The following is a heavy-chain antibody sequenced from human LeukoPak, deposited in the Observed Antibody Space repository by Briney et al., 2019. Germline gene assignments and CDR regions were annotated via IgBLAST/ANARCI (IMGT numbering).Heavy chain of an antibody. D-gene: IGHD2-2*01. CDR1: GYTFTGYY. CDR2: INPNGGGT. J-gene: IGHJ4*02. V-gene: IGHV1-2*02. CDR3: AREPHLGYCSSTSCLHYFDY. Sequence: ASVKVSCKASGYTFTGYYMHWVRQAPGQGLEWMGWINPNGGGTNYAQKFQGRVTMTRDTSISTAYMELSRLRSDDTAVYYCAREPHLGYCSSTSCLHYFDYWGQGTLVTVSS.